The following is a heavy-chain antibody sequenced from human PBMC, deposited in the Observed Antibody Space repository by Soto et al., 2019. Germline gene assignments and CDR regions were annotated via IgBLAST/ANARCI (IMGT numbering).Heavy chain of an antibody. Sequence: EVQLLESGGGLVQPGGSLRLSCAASGFTFSSYAMSWVRQAPGKGLEWVSAISGSGGSTYYADSVKGRFTISRDNSKNTMYMQMNSLRAEYTAVYYCAYSSTPFDYWGQGTLVTVSS. CDR2: ISGSGGST. D-gene: IGHD6-13*01. J-gene: IGHJ4*02. V-gene: IGHV3-23*01. CDR3: AYSSTPFDY. CDR1: GFTFSSYA.